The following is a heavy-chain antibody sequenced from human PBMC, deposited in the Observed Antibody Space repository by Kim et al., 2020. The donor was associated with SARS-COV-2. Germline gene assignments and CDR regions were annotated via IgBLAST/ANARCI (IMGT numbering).Heavy chain of an antibody. CDR3: VKYDSGGYYGVY. CDR2: VSSGGNST. J-gene: IGHJ4*02. D-gene: IGHD3-22*01. CDR1: GFIFSTYS. Sequence: GGSLRLSCAASGFIFSTYSMNWVRQPPGKGLEWVSAVSSGGNSTFYADSVRGRFTISRDNSKNTLYLQMNGLRVEDTAIYYCVKYDSGGYYGVYWGQGILVTVSS. V-gene: IGHV3-23*01.